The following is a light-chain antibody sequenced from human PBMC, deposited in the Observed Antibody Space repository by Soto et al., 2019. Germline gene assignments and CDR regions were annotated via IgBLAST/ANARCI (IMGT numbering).Light chain of an antibody. J-gene: IGLJ3*02. V-gene: IGLV1-44*01. Sequence: QSVLTQPPSASGTPGQMVTISCSGSSSNIGTNAVNWCQQLPGTAPRLLIYSNDQRPPGVPDRFSGSKSGTSASLGISGLQSEDEADYFCAVWDDSLNGWVFGGGTKVTVL. CDR3: AVWDDSLNGWV. CDR2: SND. CDR1: SSNIGTNA.